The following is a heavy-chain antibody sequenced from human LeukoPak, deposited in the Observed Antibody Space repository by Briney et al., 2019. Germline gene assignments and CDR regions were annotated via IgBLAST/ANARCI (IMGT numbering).Heavy chain of an antibody. Sequence: SETLSLTCAVYGGSFSGYYWSWIRQPPGKGLEWIGEINHSGSTNYNPSLKSRVTISVDTSKNQFSLKLSSVTAADTAVYYCAKADTPRAASIDYWGQGTLVTVSS. CDR3: AKADTPRAASIDY. J-gene: IGHJ4*02. V-gene: IGHV4-34*01. CDR2: INHSGST. D-gene: IGHD6-13*01. CDR1: GGSFSGYY.